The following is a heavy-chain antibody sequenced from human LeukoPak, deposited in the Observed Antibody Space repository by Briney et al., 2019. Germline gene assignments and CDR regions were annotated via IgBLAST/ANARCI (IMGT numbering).Heavy chain of an antibody. J-gene: IGHJ4*02. Sequence: ASVKVSCKASGYTFVNFGLIWVRQAPGQGLEWMGWISPNSGGTNYAQKFQGRVTMTSDTSISTAYMELSRLRSDDTAVYYCARGKTTVYCGGDCYAFDYWGQGSLVTVSS. CDR3: ARGKTTVYCGGDCYAFDY. CDR1: GYTFVNFG. CDR2: ISPNSGGT. V-gene: IGHV1-2*02. D-gene: IGHD2-21*02.